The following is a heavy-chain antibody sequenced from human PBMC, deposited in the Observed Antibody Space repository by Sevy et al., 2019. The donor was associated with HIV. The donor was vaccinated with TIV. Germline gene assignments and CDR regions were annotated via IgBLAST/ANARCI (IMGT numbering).Heavy chain of an antibody. J-gene: IGHJ4*02. D-gene: IGHD3-3*01. V-gene: IGHV1-18*01. CDR1: GYTFTSYG. CDR3: ARTYYDFWSGNVDYFDY. CDR2: ISAYNGNT. Sequence: ASVKVSCKASGYTFTSYGISWARQAPGRGLEWMGWISAYNGNTNYAQKLQGRVTMTTDTSTSTAYMELRSLRSDDTAVYYCARTYYDFWSGNVDYFDYWGQGTLVTVSS.